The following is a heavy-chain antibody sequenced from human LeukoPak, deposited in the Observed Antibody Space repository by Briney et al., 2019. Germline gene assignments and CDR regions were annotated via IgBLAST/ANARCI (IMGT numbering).Heavy chain of an antibody. Sequence: GGSLRLSCAASGFTFSCYAMHWVRQAPGKGLEWVSVILHDGSNNFNADSVKGRFTISRDISQNTLYLQMNSLRVEDTALYYCAREGLGYDYWGQGTPVTVS. D-gene: IGHD3-22*01. CDR3: AREGLGYDY. J-gene: IGHJ4*02. CDR2: ILHDGSNN. V-gene: IGHV3-30*04. CDR1: GFTFSCYA.